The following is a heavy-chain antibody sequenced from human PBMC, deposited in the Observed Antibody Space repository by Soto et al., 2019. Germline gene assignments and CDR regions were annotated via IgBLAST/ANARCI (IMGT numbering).Heavy chain of an antibody. CDR2: ISSSSSYI. CDR3: ARDRGGYLFSGGSCYSAFDY. J-gene: IGHJ4*02. Sequence: EVQLVESGGGLVKPGGSLRLSCAASGFTFSSYSMNWVRQAPGKGLEWVSSISSSSSYIYYADSVKGRFTISRDNTKNTLYLKMNGMRAENTAVYYCARDRGGYLFSGGSCYSAFDYWGQGTLVTVSS. D-gene: IGHD2-15*01. V-gene: IGHV3-21*01. CDR1: GFTFSSYS.